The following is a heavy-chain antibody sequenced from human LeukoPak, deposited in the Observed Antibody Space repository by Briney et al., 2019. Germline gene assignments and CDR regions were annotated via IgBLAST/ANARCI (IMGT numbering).Heavy chain of an antibody. CDR3: AKERLLWFGELLSPFAT. D-gene: IGHD3-10*01. Sequence: GGSLRLSCAASGFTFSSYAMSWVRQAPGKGLEWVSAISGSGGSTYYADSVKGRFTISRDNSKNTPYLQMNSLRAEDTAVYYCAKERLLWFGELLSPFATWGQGTLVTVSS. V-gene: IGHV3-23*01. CDR1: GFTFSSYA. CDR2: ISGSGGST. J-gene: IGHJ5*02.